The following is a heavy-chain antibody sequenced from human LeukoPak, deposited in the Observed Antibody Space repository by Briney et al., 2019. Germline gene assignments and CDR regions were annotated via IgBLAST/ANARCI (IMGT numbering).Heavy chain of an antibody. CDR3: ARDLDYYGSGSFFNI. Sequence: ASLKVSSKASLYTFTAYSMHWVRHAPGQRLEWMGWINPNSGGTNYAQKFQGRVTMTRGTSITTAYMELSRLRSDDTAVYYCARDLDYYGSGSFFNIWGQGTMVTVSS. CDR1: LYTFTAYS. J-gene: IGHJ3*02. D-gene: IGHD3-10*01. V-gene: IGHV1-2*02. CDR2: INPNSGGT.